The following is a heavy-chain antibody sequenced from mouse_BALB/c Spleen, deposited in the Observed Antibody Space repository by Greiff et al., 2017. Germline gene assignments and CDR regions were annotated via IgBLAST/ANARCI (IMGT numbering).Heavy chain of an antibody. V-gene: IGHV5-6*01. CDR1: GFTFSSYG. CDR3: ARTGAYRGAWFAY. J-gene: IGHJ3*01. CDR2: ISSGGSYT. Sequence: EVQVVESGGDLVKPGGSLKLSCAASGFTFSSYGMSWVRQTPDKRLEWVATISSGGSYTYYPDSVKGRFTISRDNAKNTLYLQMSSLKSEDTAMYYCARTGAYRGAWFAYWGQGTLVTVSA. D-gene: IGHD2-14*01.